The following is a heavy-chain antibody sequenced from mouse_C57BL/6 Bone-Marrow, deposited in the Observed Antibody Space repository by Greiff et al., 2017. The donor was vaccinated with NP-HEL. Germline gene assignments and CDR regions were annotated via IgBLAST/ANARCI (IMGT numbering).Heavy chain of an antibody. CDR2: IDPTDSHT. Sequence: VQLQESGAELVMPGASVKLSCKASGYTFTSYWMHWVKQRPGQGLEWIGEIDPTDSHTNYNQKFKGKSTLTVNKSSSTAYMQISSLTSEDSAVYYCARGYYGHDYWGQGTTLTVSA. J-gene: IGHJ2*01. D-gene: IGHD1-1*01. CDR3: ARGYYGHDY. V-gene: IGHV1-69*01. CDR1: GYTFTSYW.